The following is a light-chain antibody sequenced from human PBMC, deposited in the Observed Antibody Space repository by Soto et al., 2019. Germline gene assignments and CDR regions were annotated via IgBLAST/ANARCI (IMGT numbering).Light chain of an antibody. CDR2: RDG. CDR3: AVWDQSLTGWV. Sequence: SVLTQPPSASGTPGQSLTISCSGSSSNIGSHFVYWYQHLPGTAPKLLIFRDGQRPSGVPARFFGSKSGTSASLAITGLRSEDEADYYCAVWDQSLTGWVFGGGTKLTVI. V-gene: IGLV1-47*01. CDR1: SSNIGSHF. J-gene: IGLJ3*02.